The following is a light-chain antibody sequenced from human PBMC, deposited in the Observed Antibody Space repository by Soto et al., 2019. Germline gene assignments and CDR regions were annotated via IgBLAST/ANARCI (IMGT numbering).Light chain of an antibody. CDR3: SSYISSSTFVV. CDR2: EVS. CDR1: SRDVGGYNC. Sequence: QSALTQPASVSGSPGQSITISCTGTSRDVGGYNCVSWHQQHPGKAPKVIITEVSNRPSGVSNRFSGSKSGNTASLTISGLQAEDEADYYCSSYISSSTFVVFGGGTQLTVL. V-gene: IGLV2-14*01. J-gene: IGLJ2*01.